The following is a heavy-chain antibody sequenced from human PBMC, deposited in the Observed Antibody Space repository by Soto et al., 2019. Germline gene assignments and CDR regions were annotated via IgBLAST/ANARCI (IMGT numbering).Heavy chain of an antibody. CDR1: GYSFTSYW. V-gene: IGHV5-51*01. Sequence: PGESLKISCKGSGYSFTSYWIGWVRQMPGKGLEWMGIIYPGDSDTRYSPSFQGQVTISADKSISTAYLQWSSLKASDTAMYYCARHRENNVEVADLYYGMDVWGQGTTVTVSS. D-gene: IGHD6-19*01. CDR2: IYPGDSDT. J-gene: IGHJ6*02. CDR3: ARHRENNVEVADLYYGMDV.